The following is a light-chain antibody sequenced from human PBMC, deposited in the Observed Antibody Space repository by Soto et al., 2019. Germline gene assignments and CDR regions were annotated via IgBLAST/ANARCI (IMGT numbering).Light chain of an antibody. CDR1: QNIRNY. J-gene: IGKJ2*01. CDR3: QQYDELPYT. V-gene: IGKV1-33*01. CDR2: DAS. Sequence: DIQMTQSPSSLSSSVGDRVTITCQASQNIRNYLNWYQHKLGKAPRLLISDASHLEPGVPSSFSGTGSGTDFTLTISDLQPGDRATYFCQQYDELPYTFGGGTRLEI.